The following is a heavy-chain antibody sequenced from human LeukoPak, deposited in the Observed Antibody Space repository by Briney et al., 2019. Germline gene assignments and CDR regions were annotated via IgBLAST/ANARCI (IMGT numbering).Heavy chain of an antibody. CDR3: VRHVSSGWDYYNGLDV. CDR1: GGSIGSSGFY. Sequence: SETLSLTCKVSGGSIGSSGFYWGWIRQPPGKGLEWIGSIYYPESTHYNPSLQSRVTISVDTSKYQASMTLSYVTAPDTAVYYCVRHVSSGWDYYNGLDVWGQGTTVTVSS. CDR2: IYYPEST. V-gene: IGHV4-39*01. J-gene: IGHJ6*02. D-gene: IGHD6-19*01.